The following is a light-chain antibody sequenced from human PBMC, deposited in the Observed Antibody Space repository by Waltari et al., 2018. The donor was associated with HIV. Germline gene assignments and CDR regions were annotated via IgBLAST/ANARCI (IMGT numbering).Light chain of an antibody. CDR2: KAS. CDR3: QQYNRTLWA. CDR1: QSIMQW. Sequence: DIQMTQSPSTLSAFIGDRVTITCRASQSIMQWLAWYQQKPGKAPKLLIYKASVLESGVPSRFSGSGSGTDFTLTISSLQPVDSATYYCQQYNRTLWAFGQGTKVEIK. J-gene: IGKJ1*01. V-gene: IGKV1-5*03.